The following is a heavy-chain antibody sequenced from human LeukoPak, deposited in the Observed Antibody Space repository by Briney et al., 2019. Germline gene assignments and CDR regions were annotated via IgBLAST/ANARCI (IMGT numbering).Heavy chain of an antibody. J-gene: IGHJ3*02. CDR1: GFTFSRYA. CDR2: ISGSGVST. D-gene: IGHD4-17*01. Sequence: GGSLRLSCAASGFTFSRYAMSWVRQAPGKGLEWVSSISGSGVSTYYADSVKGRFTISRDNSKNTLYLQMNSLRAEDTAVYYCAKERRADGDYISAFDIWGQGTMVTVSS. CDR3: AKERRADGDYISAFDI. V-gene: IGHV3-23*01.